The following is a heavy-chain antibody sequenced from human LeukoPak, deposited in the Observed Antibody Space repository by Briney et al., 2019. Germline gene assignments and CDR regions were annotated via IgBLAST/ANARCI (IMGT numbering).Heavy chain of an antibody. D-gene: IGHD6-19*01. CDR3: TRDGSIAVATFFDY. Sequence: PGGSLRLSCTASGFTFGDYAMSWVRQAPGKGLEWVGFIRSKAYGGTTEYAASVKGRFTISRDDSKSIAYLQMNSLKTEDTAVYYCTRDGSIAVATFFDYWGQGTLVTVSS. V-gene: IGHV3-49*04. CDR1: GFTFGDYA. CDR2: IRSKAYGGTT. J-gene: IGHJ4*02.